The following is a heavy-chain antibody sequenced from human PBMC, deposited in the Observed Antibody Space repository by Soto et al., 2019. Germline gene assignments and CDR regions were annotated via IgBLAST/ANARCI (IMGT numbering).Heavy chain of an antibody. D-gene: IGHD6-6*01. Sequence: SETLSLTCTVSGGSISSSSYYWGWIRQPPGKGLEWIGSIYYSGSTYYNPSLKSRVTISVDTSKNQFSLKLSSVTAADTAVYYCARLRAARQYYYYGMDVWRQGTTVTV. CDR3: ARLRAARQYYYYGMDV. CDR2: IYYSGST. J-gene: IGHJ6*02. V-gene: IGHV4-39*01. CDR1: GGSISSSSYY.